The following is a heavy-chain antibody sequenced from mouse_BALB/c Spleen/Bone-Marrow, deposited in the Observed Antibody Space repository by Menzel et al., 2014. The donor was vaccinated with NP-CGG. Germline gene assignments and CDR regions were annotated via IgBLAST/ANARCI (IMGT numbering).Heavy chain of an antibody. J-gene: IGHJ4*01. CDR2: INPYNDGT. CDR1: GYSFTSFI. D-gene: IGHD2-3*01. Sequence: EVQLQQSGPELVEPGASVKMSCKASGYSFTSFIMHWVKKKPGQGLEWIGYINPYNDGTKYNEKFKGKAILTSDKSSSTANMELSSLTSEDSAVYYCARAMVYYYAMDYWGQGTSVTVSS. CDR3: ARAMVYYYAMDY. V-gene: IGHV1-14*01.